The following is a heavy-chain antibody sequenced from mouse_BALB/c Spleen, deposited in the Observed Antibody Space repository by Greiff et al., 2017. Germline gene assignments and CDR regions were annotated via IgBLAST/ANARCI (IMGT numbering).Heavy chain of an antibody. CDR3: ARGSYPYYAMDY. J-gene: IGHJ4*01. V-gene: IGHV5-4*02. CDR1: GFTFSDYY. Sequence: EVQLVESGGGLVKPGGSLKLSCAASGFTFSDYYMYWVRQTPEKRLEWVATISDGGSYTYYPDSVKGRFTISRDNAKNNLYLQMSSLKSEDTAMYYCARGSYPYYAMDYWGQGTSVTVSS. CDR2: ISDGGSYT.